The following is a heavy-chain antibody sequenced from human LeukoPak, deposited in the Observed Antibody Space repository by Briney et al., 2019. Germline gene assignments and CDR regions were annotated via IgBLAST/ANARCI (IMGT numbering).Heavy chain of an antibody. V-gene: IGHV4-39*02. Sequence: SETLSLTCTVSGGSISSSSYYWGWLRQPPGKGLEWIGSIYYSGSTYYNPSLKSRVTISVDTSKNQFSLKLSSVTAADTAVYYCAREKYGAAAGPHYYYYYMDVWGKGTTVTISS. CDR3: AREKYGAAAGPHYYYYYMDV. J-gene: IGHJ6*03. CDR1: GGSISSSSYY. CDR2: IYYSGST. D-gene: IGHD6-13*01.